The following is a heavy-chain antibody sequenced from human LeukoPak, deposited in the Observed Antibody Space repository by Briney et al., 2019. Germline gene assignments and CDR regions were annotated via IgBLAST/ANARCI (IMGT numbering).Heavy chain of an antibody. Sequence: PSETLSLTRTVSGYSISSGYYWGWIRQPPGKGLEWIGSIYHSGSTYYNPSPKSRVTISVDTSKNQFSLKLSSVTAADTAVYYCARAYDSSGYSDWFDPWGQGTLVTVSS. V-gene: IGHV4-38-2*02. CDR2: IYHSGST. D-gene: IGHD3-22*01. CDR3: ARAYDSSGYSDWFDP. CDR1: GYSISSGYY. J-gene: IGHJ5*02.